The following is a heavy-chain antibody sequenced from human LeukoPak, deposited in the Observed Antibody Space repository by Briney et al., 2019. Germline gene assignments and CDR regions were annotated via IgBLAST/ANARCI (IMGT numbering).Heavy chain of an antibody. CDR1: GFTFGDYA. J-gene: IGHJ3*02. V-gene: IGHV3-49*04. D-gene: IGHD3-10*01. Sequence: GGSLRLSCTASGFTFGDYAMSWVRQAPGKGLEWVGFIRSKAYGGTTEYAASVKGRFTISRDDSRDTLYLEMNRLNTEDTAVYYCITDPGAWQPIWGQGTLVTVSS. CDR3: ITDPGAWQPI. CDR2: IRSKAYGGTT.